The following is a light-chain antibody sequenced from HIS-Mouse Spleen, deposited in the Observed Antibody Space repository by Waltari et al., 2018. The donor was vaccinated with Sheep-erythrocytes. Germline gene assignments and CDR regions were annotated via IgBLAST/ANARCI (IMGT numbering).Light chain of an antibody. V-gene: IGLV2-11*01. CDR2: DVS. CDR3: CSYAGSYNHV. CDR1: SSDVGGYNY. J-gene: IGLJ1*01. Sequence: QSALTQPRSVSGSPGQSVTISCTGTSSDVGGYNYVSWYQQHPGKAPKLMIYDVSKGPSGVPDRFSGAKSGNTASLTISGLQAEDEADYYCCSYAGSYNHVFATGTKLTVL.